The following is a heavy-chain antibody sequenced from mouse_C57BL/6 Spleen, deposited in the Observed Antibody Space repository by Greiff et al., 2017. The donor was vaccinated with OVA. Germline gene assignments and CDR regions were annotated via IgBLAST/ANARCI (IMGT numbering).Heavy chain of an antibody. D-gene: IGHD1-1*01. CDR2: ISYDGSN. J-gene: IGHJ2*01. CDR1: GYSITSGYY. Sequence: EVQRVESGPGLVKPSQSLSLTCSVTGYSITSGYYWNWIRQFPGNKLEWMGYISYDGSNNYNPSLKNRISITRDTSKNQFFLTLNSVTTEDTATYYCARGGYITTDGFDYWGQGTTLTVSS. CDR3: ARGGYITTDGFDY. V-gene: IGHV3-6*01.